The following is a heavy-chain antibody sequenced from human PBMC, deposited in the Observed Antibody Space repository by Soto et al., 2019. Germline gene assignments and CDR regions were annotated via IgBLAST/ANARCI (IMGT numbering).Heavy chain of an antibody. CDR3: ARIVSS. CDR1: GGSFSGYY. V-gene: IGHV4-34*09. Sequence: SETLSLTCAVYGGSFSGYYWTWIRQPPGTGLEWIGYIYYSGSTYYNPSLKSRVTISVDTSKNQFSLKLSSVTAADTAVYYCARIVSSWGQGSSVTVSS. D-gene: IGHD2-21*01. J-gene: IGHJ5*02. CDR2: IYYSGST.